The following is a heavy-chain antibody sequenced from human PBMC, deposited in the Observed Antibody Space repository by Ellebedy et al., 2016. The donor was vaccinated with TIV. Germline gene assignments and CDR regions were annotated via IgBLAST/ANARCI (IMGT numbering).Heavy chain of an antibody. J-gene: IGHJ6*02. CDR3: ARGTAVATPYYYYYGMDV. Sequence: SVKVSXKASGGTFSSYAISWVRQAPGQGLEWMGGIIPIFGTANYAQKFQGRVTITADKSTSTAYMELSSLRSEDTAVYYCARGTAVATPYYYYYGMDVWGQGTTVTVSS. D-gene: IGHD5-18*01. CDR2: IIPIFGTA. V-gene: IGHV1-69*06. CDR1: GGTFSSYA.